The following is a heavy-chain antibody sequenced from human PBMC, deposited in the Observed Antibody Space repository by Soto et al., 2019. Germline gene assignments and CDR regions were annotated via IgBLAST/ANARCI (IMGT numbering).Heavy chain of an antibody. D-gene: IGHD2-21*02. J-gene: IGHJ6*03. CDR2: ISAYNGNT. CDR1: GYIFTSYG. CDR3: AGRDPLMDG. V-gene: IGHV1-18*01. Sequence: QVQLVQSGAEVKKPGASVKVSCKASGYIFTSYGISWVRQSPGQGLEWMGWISAYNGNTKYAQKLQGRVTMITDTSTRTTYMEVRILKCDDTAVYYCAGRDPLMDGSGKGTTVAVSS.